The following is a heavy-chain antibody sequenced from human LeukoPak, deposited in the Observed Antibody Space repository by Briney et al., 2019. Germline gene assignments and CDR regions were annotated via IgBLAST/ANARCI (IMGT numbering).Heavy chain of an antibody. CDR2: ISAYNGNT. Sequence: ASVKVSCKASGYTFTSYGISWVRQAPGQGLEWMGWISAYNGNTNYAQKFQGRVTITRDTSASTAYMELSSLRSEDTAVYYCARWGRSRWFGELLSKEPFDIWGQGTMVTVSS. CDR1: GYTFTSYG. D-gene: IGHD3-10*01. V-gene: IGHV1-18*01. J-gene: IGHJ3*02. CDR3: ARWGRSRWFGELLSKEPFDI.